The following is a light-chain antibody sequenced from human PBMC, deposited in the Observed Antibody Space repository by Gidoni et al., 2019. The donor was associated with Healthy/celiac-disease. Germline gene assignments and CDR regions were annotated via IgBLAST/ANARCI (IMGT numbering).Light chain of an antibody. CDR1: QSVSSSY. J-gene: IGKJ2*01. V-gene: IGKV3-20*01. CDR2: GAS. Sequence: EIVLTQSPGTLSLSPGERATLSCWASQSVSSSYLAWYQQKPGQAPRLLIYGASSRDTGIPDRFSGSGSGTDFTLTISRLESEDFAVYYCQQYGSSWMYTFGQGTKLEIK. CDR3: QQYGSSWMYT.